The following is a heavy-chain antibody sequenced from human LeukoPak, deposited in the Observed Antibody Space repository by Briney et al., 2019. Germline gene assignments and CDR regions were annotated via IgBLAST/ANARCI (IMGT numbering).Heavy chain of an antibody. D-gene: IGHD1-26*01. CDR3: VREDLGVDY. V-gene: IGHV3-23*01. J-gene: IGHJ4*02. CDR2: ISDNGRST. CDR1: GFTFNDYA. Sequence: PGGSLRLSCAASGFTFNDYAMSWVRQAPGKGLEWVSGISDNGRSTYYTDSVKGRFIISRDTSKNTLYLQMNSLRAEDTAMYYCVREDLGVDYWGQGILVTVSS.